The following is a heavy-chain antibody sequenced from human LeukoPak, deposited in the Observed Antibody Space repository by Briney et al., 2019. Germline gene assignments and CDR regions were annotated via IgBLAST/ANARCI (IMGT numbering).Heavy chain of an antibody. J-gene: IGHJ4*02. Sequence: SETLSLTCTVSGGSISSYYWSWIRQPPGKGLEWIGSFYHSGSTYYNPSLKSRVTISVDRSKNQFSLKLTSVTAADTAVYYCARGGPDWDYYFDFWGQGTPVTVSS. CDR3: ARGGPDWDYYFDF. D-gene: IGHD3/OR15-3a*01. CDR2: FYHSGST. CDR1: GGSISSYY. V-gene: IGHV4-38-2*02.